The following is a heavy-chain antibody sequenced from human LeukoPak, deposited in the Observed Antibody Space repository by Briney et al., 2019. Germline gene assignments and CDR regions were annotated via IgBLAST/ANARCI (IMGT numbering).Heavy chain of an antibody. D-gene: IGHD2/OR15-2a*01. CDR3: ARRGNTGFDS. J-gene: IGHJ4*02. Sequence: GASVKVSCKASGYTFTSNDLNWVRQASGQGLEWMGWMNPNSGNTGYAQKFQGRLTMTRNSSISTAYMELSSLRSEDTALYYCARRGNTGFDSWGQGTLVTVSS. CDR1: GYTFTSND. V-gene: IGHV1-8*01. CDR2: MNPNSGNT.